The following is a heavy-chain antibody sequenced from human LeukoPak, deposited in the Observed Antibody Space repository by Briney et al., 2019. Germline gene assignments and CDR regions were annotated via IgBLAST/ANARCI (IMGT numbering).Heavy chain of an antibody. CDR2: INSDGSST. Sequence: GGSLRLSCAASGFTFSSYWMHWVRQAPGKGLVWVSRINSDGSSTSYADSVKGRFTISRDNSKNTLYLQMNSLRAEDTAVYYCARDRKSPRYYDILTGPDYWGQGTLVTVSS. J-gene: IGHJ4*02. D-gene: IGHD3-9*01. V-gene: IGHV3-74*01. CDR3: ARDRKSPRYYDILTGPDY. CDR1: GFTFSSYW.